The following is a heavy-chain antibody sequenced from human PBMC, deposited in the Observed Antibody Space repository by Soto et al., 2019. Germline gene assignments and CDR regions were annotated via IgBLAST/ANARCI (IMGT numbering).Heavy chain of an antibody. D-gene: IGHD3-10*01. Sequence: PGGSLRLSCAASGFTFSTYAIHWVRQAPGKGLQWVAVISYDGSNKYYADSVKGRFAISRDNSKNTLYLQMNSLRAEDTAFYYCARGKYGGFDYWGQGSLVTVSS. V-gene: IGHV3-30*09. CDR2: ISYDGSNK. CDR1: GFTFSTYA. J-gene: IGHJ4*02. CDR3: ARGKYGGFDY.